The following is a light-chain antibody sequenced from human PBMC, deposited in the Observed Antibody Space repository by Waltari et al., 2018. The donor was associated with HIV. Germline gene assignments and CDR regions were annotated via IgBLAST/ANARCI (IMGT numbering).Light chain of an antibody. CDR2: GAS. V-gene: IGKV3-15*01. CDR1: QSVSTN. J-gene: IGKJ4*01. CDR3: QQYSNWPLT. Sequence: EIVMTQSPATLSVSPEERATLSCRASQSVSTNLAWYQQKPSQAPRLLIYGASTRATGIPARFSGSGSGTDFTLTISSLQSEDFAIYFCQQYSNWPLTFGGGTKVEIK.